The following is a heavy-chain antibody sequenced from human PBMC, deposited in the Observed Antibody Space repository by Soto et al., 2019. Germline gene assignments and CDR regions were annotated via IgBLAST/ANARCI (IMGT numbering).Heavy chain of an antibody. D-gene: IGHD3-22*01. V-gene: IGHV1-8*02. Sequence: ASVKVSCKASGYTFTSYYINWVRQATGQGLEWMGWMNPNSGNTGYAQKFQGRVTMTRNTSISTAYMELSSLRSEDTAVYYCARGSSYYDSSGYYQGGYWGQGTLVTVSS. CDR3: ARGSSYYDSSGYYQGGY. CDR1: GYTFTSYY. J-gene: IGHJ4*02. CDR2: MNPNSGNT.